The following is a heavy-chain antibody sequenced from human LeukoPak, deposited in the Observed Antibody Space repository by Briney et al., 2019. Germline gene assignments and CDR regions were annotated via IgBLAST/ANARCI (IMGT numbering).Heavy chain of an antibody. CDR1: GFTATTNY. V-gene: IGHV3-21*01. D-gene: IGHD6-13*01. CDR2: ISSSSSYI. Sequence: GGSLRLSCAGSGFTATTNYMSWVRQAPGKGLEWVSSISSSSSYIYYADSVKGRFTISRDNAKNSLYLQMNSLRAEDTAVYYCARDTIAAAGTRTGAFDIWGQGTMVTVSS. CDR3: ARDTIAAAGTRTGAFDI. J-gene: IGHJ3*02.